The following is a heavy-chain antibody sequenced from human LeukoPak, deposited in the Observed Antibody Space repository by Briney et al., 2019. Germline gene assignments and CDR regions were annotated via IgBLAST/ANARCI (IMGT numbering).Heavy chain of an antibody. V-gene: IGHV3-66*01. CDR1: GFTVSTTY. CDR3: ARANDNYYYYYMDV. J-gene: IGHJ6*03. CDR2: IYTGGST. Sequence: GGSLRLSCAASGFTVSTTYMSWVRQAPGKGLEWVSIIYTGGSTYYAHSVKGRFTISRDNSKNTVYLQMNSLRAEDTAVYYCARANDNYYYYYMDVWGKGTTVTISS. D-gene: IGHD3-9*01.